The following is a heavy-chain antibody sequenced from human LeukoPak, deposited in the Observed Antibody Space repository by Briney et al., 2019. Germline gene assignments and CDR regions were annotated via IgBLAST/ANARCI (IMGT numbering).Heavy chain of an antibody. V-gene: IGHV3-53*01. CDR1: GFTVSSNY. Sequence: PGRSLRLSCAASGFTVSSNYMSWVRQAPGKGLEWVSVIYSGGSTYYADSVKGRFTISRDNSKNTLYLQMNSLRAEDTAVYYCARTVVSVNYYYYYMDVWGKGTTVTISS. CDR2: IYSGGST. J-gene: IGHJ6*03. D-gene: IGHD2-2*01. CDR3: ARTVVSVNYYYYYMDV.